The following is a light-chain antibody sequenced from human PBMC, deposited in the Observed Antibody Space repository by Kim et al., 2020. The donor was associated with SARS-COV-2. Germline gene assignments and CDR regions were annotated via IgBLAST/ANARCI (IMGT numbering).Light chain of an antibody. Sequence: DIQMTQSPSTLSASVGDRVTITCRASQSINTWLAWFQQKPGKAPELLIYKASTLETGVPSRFRGSGSGTKFTLTINGLQPDDFATYYCHEYDTYRTFGQGTKVDIK. J-gene: IGKJ1*01. CDR1: QSINTW. CDR2: KAS. V-gene: IGKV1-5*03. CDR3: HEYDTYRT.